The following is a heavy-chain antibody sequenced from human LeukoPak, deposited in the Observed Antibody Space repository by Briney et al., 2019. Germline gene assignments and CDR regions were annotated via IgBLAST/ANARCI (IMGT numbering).Heavy chain of an antibody. V-gene: IGHV4-34*01. CDR3: AKIPGIAAAWFGMDV. Sequence: SETLSLTCAVYGGSFSGYYWSWIRQPPGKGLEWIGEINHSGSTNYNPSLKSRVTISVDTSKNQFSLKLSSVTAADTAVYYRAKIPGIAAAWFGMDVWGQGTTVTVSS. D-gene: IGHD6-13*01. J-gene: IGHJ6*02. CDR2: INHSGST. CDR1: GGSFSGYY.